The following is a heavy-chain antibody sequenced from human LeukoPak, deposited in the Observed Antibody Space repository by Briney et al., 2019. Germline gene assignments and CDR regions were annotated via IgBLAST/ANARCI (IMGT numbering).Heavy chain of an antibody. CDR3: AKGDGYNQHTFDY. D-gene: IGHD5-24*01. V-gene: IGHV3-30*02. Sequence: GGSLRLSCAASGFTFSSYGMHWVRQAPGKGLEWVAFIRYDGSNKYYADSVKGRFTISRDNSKNTLCLQMNSLRAEDTAVYYCAKGDGYNQHTFDYWGQGTLVTVSS. CDR1: GFTFSSYG. CDR2: IRYDGSNK. J-gene: IGHJ4*02.